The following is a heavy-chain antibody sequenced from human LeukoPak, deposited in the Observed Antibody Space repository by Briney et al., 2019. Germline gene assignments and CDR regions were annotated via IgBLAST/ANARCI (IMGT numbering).Heavy chain of an antibody. J-gene: IGHJ3*02. D-gene: IGHD1-26*01. CDR2: TRNKANSYTT. V-gene: IGHV3-72*01. CDR3: ARWELSHDAFDI. Sequence: PGGSLRLSCAASGFTFSDHYMDWVRQAPGKGLEWVGRTRNKANSYTTEYAASVKGRLTISRDDSKNSLYLQMNGLKTEDTAVYYCARWELSHDAFDIWGQGTMVTVSS. CDR1: GFTFSDHY.